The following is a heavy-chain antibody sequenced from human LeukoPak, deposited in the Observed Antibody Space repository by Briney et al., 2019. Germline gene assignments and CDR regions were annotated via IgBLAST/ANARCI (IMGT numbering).Heavy chain of an antibody. J-gene: IGHJ4*02. D-gene: IGHD1-7*01. Sequence: GASVKVSCKASGYTFTGYYMHWVRQAPGQGLEWMGWINPNSGGTNYAQKFQCRVTMTRDTSISTAYMELRSLRSDDTAVYYCAREGGTGTTVDYWGQGTLVTVSS. V-gene: IGHV1-2*02. CDR1: GYTFTGYY. CDR2: INPNSGGT. CDR3: AREGGTGTTVDY.